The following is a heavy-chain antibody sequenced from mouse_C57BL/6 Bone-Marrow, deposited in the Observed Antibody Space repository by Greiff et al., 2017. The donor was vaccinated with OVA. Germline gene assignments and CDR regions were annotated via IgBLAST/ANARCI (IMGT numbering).Heavy chain of an antibody. J-gene: IGHJ3*01. CDR3: ARLYDYDAWFAY. D-gene: IGHD2-4*01. CDR1: GFTFSSYT. Sequence: EVQLVESGGGLVKPGGSLKLSCAASGFTFSSYTMSWVRQTPEKRLEWVATISGGGGNTYYPDSVKGRFTISRDNAKNTLYLQMSSLRSEDTAVYYCARLYDYDAWFAYWGQGTLVTVSA. CDR2: ISGGGGNT. V-gene: IGHV5-9*04.